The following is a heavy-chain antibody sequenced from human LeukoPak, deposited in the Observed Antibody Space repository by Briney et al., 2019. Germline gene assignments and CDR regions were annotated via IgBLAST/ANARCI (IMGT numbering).Heavy chain of an antibody. CDR2: ISYDGNAK. Sequence: PGGSLRLSCEASGFTFRSYCMHWFRQSPGKGLEWVAVISYDGNAKAFADSVKGRFIISRDNPKNTLFLQMNSLGAEDTALYYCARLRGGSYWGRGTLVTVSS. J-gene: IGHJ4*02. CDR3: ARLRGGSY. V-gene: IGHV3-30*03. CDR1: GFTFRSYC. D-gene: IGHD2-15*01.